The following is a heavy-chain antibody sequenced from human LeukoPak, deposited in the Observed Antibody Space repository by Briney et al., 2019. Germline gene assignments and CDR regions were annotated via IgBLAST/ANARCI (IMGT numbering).Heavy chain of an antibody. D-gene: IGHD3-22*01. J-gene: IGHJ4*02. CDR2: IYYSGST. V-gene: IGHV4-59*01. CDR3: ASYSYYYDSSGYFDY. Sequence: SETLSLTCTVSGGSISSYYWSWIRQPPGKGLEWIGYIYYSGSTNYNPSLKSRVTISVDTSKNQFSLKLSSVTAADTAVYYRASYSYYYDSSGYFDYWGQGTLVTVSS. CDR1: GGSISSYY.